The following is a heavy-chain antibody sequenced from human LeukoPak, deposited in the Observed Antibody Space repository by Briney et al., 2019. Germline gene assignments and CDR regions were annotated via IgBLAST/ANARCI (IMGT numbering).Heavy chain of an antibody. J-gene: IGHJ4*02. Sequence: SVKVSCKSSGGAFSSFAVSWVRQAPGQGLEWMGRIIPILGIANYAQKFQGRVTITADKSTSTAYMELSSLRSEDTAVYYCARADTAMVALDYWGQGTLVTVSS. CDR3: ARADTAMVALDY. CDR2: IIPILGIA. D-gene: IGHD5-18*01. V-gene: IGHV1-69*04. CDR1: GGAFSSFA.